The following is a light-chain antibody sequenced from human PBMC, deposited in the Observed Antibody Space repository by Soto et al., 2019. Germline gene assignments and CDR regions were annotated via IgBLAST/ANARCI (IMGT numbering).Light chain of an antibody. CDR3: QQYNRWPLT. CDR2: DAS. J-gene: IGKJ4*01. V-gene: IGKV3-15*01. CDR1: QSVSSY. Sequence: EIVLTQSPATLSLSPGERATLSCRASQSVSSYVAWYQQNPGQAPRLLSYDASTRATGIPGSCSGSGSGTEFTLTISSLQSEDFAVYYCQQYNRWPLTFGGGTKVDIK.